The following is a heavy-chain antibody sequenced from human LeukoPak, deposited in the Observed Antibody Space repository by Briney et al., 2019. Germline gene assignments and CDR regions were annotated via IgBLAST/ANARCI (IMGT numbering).Heavy chain of an antibody. J-gene: IGHJ4*02. D-gene: IGHD5-18*01. Sequence: GGSLRLSCTVSGFTVSTNSMSWVRQAPGKGLEWVSFIYSDNTHYSDSVKGRFTISRDNSKNTLYLQMNSLRAEDTAVYYCARGQKYRNGYTVTELGSGYFDYWGQGTLVTVSS. CDR2: IYSDNT. CDR3: ARGQKYRNGYTVTELGSGYFDY. V-gene: IGHV3-53*01. CDR1: GFTVSTNS.